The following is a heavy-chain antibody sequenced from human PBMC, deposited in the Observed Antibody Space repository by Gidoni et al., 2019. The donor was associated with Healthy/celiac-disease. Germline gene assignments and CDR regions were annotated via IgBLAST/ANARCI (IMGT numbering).Heavy chain of an antibody. J-gene: IGHJ3*02. V-gene: IGHV5-10-1*01. D-gene: IGHD3-9*01. CDR3: AMTLTNYDILTGYYKSEGDAFDI. CDR1: GYSFTSYW. Sequence: EVQLVQSGAEVKKPGESLRISCKGAGYSFTSYWISWVRQMPGKGLEWMGRIDPSDSYTNDSPSFQGHVTISADKSISTAYLQWSSLKASDTAMYYCAMTLTNYDILTGYYKSEGDAFDIWGQGTMVTVSS. CDR2: IDPSDSYT.